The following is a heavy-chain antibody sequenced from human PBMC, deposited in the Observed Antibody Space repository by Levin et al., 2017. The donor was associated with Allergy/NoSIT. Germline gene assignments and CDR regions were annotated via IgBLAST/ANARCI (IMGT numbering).Heavy chain of an antibody. CDR1: GFTFSSYW. CDR3: ARDRGYCTGSVCYTRSDY. D-gene: IGHD2-8*02. V-gene: IGHV3-7*03. Sequence: GGSLRLSCAASGFTFSSYWMSWVRQAPGKGLEWVANIEQEGSEKNYVDSVKGRFTISRDNAKNSLYLQMNSLRVEDTAVYYCARDRGYCTGSVCYTRSDYWGQGTLVTVSS. J-gene: IGHJ4*02. CDR2: IEQEGSEK.